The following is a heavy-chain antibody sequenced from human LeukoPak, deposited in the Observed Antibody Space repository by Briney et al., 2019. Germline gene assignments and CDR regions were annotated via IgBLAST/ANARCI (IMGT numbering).Heavy chain of an antibody. CDR1: GRSISSSSYY. V-gene: IGHV4-39*07. Sequence: PADTLSLTCTLSGRSISSSSYYWGWIRQPPGKGLEWIGSIYYSGSTYYNPSLKSRVTISVDTSKNQFSLKLTSVTAADTAVYYCARTYGDYRFDYWGQGALVTASS. J-gene: IGHJ4*02. D-gene: IGHD4-17*01. CDR2: IYYSGST. CDR3: ARTYGDYRFDY.